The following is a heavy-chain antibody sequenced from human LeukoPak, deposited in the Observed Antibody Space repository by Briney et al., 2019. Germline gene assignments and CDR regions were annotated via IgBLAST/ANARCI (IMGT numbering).Heavy chain of an antibody. CDR1: GFTFSSYS. Sequence: KPGGSLGLSCAASGFTFSSYSMNWVRQAPGKGLEWVSSISSSSDYIYYADSVKGRFTISRDNAKNSLYLQMNSLRAEDTAVYYCARVGYCSGGSCFYYYYGMDVWGQGTTVTVSS. CDR3: ARVGYCSGGSCFYYYYGMDV. V-gene: IGHV3-21*01. D-gene: IGHD2-15*01. CDR2: ISSSSDYI. J-gene: IGHJ6*02.